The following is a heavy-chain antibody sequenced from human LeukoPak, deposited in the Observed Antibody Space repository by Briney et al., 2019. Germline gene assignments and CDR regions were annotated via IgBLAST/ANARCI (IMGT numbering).Heavy chain of an antibody. CDR2: MQYDGSVE. CDR3: ARSIFGVVSFDY. Sequence: GGSLRLSCVASGFSFSNYGTHWVRQAPGKGLEWVTFMQYDGSVEFYADSVKGRFTISRDNSKNTLYLQMNSLRAEDTAVYYCARSIFGVVSFDYWGQGTLVTVSS. J-gene: IGHJ4*02. D-gene: IGHD3-3*01. CDR1: GFSFSNYG. V-gene: IGHV3-30*02.